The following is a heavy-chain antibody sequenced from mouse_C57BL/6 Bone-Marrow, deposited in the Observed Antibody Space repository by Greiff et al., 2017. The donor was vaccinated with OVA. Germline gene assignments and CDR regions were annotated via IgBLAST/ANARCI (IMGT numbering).Heavy chain of an antibody. V-gene: IGHV1-26*01. Sequence: VQLQQSGPELVKPGASVKISCKASGYTFTDYYMNWVKQSHGKSLEWIGDINPNNGGTSYNQKFKGKATLTVDKSSSTAYMELRSLTSEDSAVYYCARNWAIFDYWGQGTTLTVSS. D-gene: IGHD4-1*01. CDR3: ARNWAIFDY. CDR1: GYTFTDYY. CDR2: INPNNGGT. J-gene: IGHJ2*01.